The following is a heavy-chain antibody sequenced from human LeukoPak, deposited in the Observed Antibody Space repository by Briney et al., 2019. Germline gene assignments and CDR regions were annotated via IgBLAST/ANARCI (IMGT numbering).Heavy chain of an antibody. D-gene: IGHD4-11*01. CDR2: INHSGST. CDR1: GGSFSGYY. CDR3: ARVRGPPPTVTTWFPNPKTHYFDY. J-gene: IGHJ4*02. Sequence: PSETLSLTCAVYGGSFSGYYWSWIRQPPGKGLEWIGEINHSGSTNYNPSLKSRVTISVDTSKNQFSLELSSVTAADTAVYYCARVRGPPPTVTTWFPNPKTHYFDYWGQGTLVTVSS. V-gene: IGHV4-34*01.